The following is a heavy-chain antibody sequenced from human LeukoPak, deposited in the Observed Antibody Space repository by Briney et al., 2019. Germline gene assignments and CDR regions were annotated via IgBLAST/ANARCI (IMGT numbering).Heavy chain of an antibody. D-gene: IGHD5-24*01. V-gene: IGHV4-59*01. CDR2: ISYSGRT. Sequence: KPSETLSLTCTVSGGSISSYYRSWIRQPPGKGLEWIGYISYSGRTNYNPSLKSRVTISVDTSTNQFSPKLSSATAAETPVYYSARIGHEDDYFNYWGQGSLVTVSS. CDR1: GGSISSYY. J-gene: IGHJ4*02. CDR3: ARIGHEDDYFNY.